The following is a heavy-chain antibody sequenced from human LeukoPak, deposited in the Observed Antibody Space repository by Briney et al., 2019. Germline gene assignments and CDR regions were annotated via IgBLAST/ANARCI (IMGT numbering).Heavy chain of an antibody. CDR2: NSSSGDT. V-gene: IGHV3-23*01. J-gene: IGHJ4*02. CDR3: AKDAVGGTAYYFDF. D-gene: IGHD1-26*01. CDR1: GFTFTNFA. Sequence: GGSLRLSCAASGFTFTNFAMSWVRQAPGKGPEWLSANSSSGDTYYADSVRGRFTISRDNSKKTLYLQMNRLRAEDTAVYYCAKDAVGGTAYYFDFWGQGTLVSVSS.